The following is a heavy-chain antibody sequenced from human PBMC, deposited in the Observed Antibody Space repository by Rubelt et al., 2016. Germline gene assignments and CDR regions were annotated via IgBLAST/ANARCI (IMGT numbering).Heavy chain of an antibody. CDR3: AVCPYTLLGSGGSCPFDP. J-gene: IGHJ5*02. Sequence: QVQLQQWGAGLLKPSETLSLTCAVSGGSISSGGYCWSWIRQHPGKGLEWIGYIYYSGSTYYNPSLKIWVTMSVDTSKNQFSLKLSSVTAADTAVYYCAVCPYTLLGSGGSCPFDPWGQGTLVTVSS. CDR2: IYYSGST. D-gene: IGHD2-15*01. CDR1: GGSISSGGYC. V-gene: IGHV4-31*11.